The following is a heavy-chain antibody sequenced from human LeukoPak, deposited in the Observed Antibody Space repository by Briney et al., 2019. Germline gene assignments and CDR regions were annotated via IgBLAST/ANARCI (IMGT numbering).Heavy chain of an antibody. CDR3: ARDRGAYYDAFDM. Sequence: GGSLRLSCAASGFTFSSYSMNWVRQAPGKGLEWVSSISSSSSYIYYADSVKGRFTISRDNAKNSLYLQMNSLRAEDTAVYYCARDRGAYYDAFDMWGQGTMVTVSS. V-gene: IGHV3-21*01. CDR2: ISSSSSYI. CDR1: GFTFSSYS. J-gene: IGHJ3*02. D-gene: IGHD1-26*01.